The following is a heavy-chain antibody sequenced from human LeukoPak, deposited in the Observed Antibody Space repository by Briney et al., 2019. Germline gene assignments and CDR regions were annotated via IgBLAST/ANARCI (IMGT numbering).Heavy chain of an antibody. D-gene: IGHD6-13*01. CDR1: GYTFSRYG. V-gene: IGHV1-2*02. J-gene: IGHJ6*03. CDR2: INPNSGGT. Sequence: ASVKVSCKASGYTFSRYGISWVRQAPGQGLEWMGWINPNSGGTNYAQKFQGRVTMTRDTSISTAYMELSRLRSDDTAVYYCARDSPEWEVNSSSLHYYMDVWGKGTTVTISS. CDR3: ARDSPEWEVNSSSLHYYMDV.